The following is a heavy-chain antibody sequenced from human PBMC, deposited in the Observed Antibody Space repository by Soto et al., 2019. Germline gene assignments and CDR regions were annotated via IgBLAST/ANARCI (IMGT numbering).Heavy chain of an antibody. CDR3: AKGGDYYYYYGMDV. Sequence: GGSLRLSCAASGFAFSSYAMSWVRQAPGKGLEWVSAISGSGGSTYYADSVKGRFTISRDNSKNTLYLQMNSLRAEDTAVYYCAKGGDYYYYYGMDVWGQGTTVTVSS. CDR2: ISGSGGST. J-gene: IGHJ6*02. V-gene: IGHV3-23*01. CDR1: GFAFSSYA. D-gene: IGHD2-21*02.